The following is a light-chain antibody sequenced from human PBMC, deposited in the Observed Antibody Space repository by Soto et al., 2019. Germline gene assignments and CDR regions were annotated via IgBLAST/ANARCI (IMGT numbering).Light chain of an antibody. J-gene: IGKJ4*01. CDR2: AAS. Sequence: DIQLTQSPSFLSASVGDRVTITCRASQAISTSLAWYQHKPGIAPKLLIYAASTLQSGVPSRFRGGGSGTEFTLTISTLQPEDFATYYCQQVNGYPLTFGGGTKV. CDR3: QQVNGYPLT. CDR1: QAISTS. V-gene: IGKV1-9*01.